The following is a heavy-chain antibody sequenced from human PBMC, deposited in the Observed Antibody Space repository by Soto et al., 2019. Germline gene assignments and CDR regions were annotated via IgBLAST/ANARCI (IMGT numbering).Heavy chain of an antibody. CDR2: ITDSGGST. J-gene: IGHJ4*02. Sequence: EVQLVESGGNLVQPGGSLRLSCAASGFTFSSYAMHWVRQAPGKGLEYVSAITDSGGSTYYANSVKGRFTISRDNSKNTLYLQMGSLRPEDMAVYYCASRIAVAGYFDYWGQGTLVTVSS. D-gene: IGHD6-19*01. CDR3: ASRIAVAGYFDY. V-gene: IGHV3-64*01. CDR1: GFTFSSYA.